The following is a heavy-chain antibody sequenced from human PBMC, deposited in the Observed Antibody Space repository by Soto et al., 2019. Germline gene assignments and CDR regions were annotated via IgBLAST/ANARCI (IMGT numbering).Heavy chain of an antibody. CDR2: ISSSSSYI. Sequence: EVQLVESGGGLVKPGGSLRLSCAASGFTFSSYSMNWVRQAPGKGLEWVSSISSSSSYIYYADSVKGRFTISRDNAKNSRYLQMNSLRAEDTAVYYCARDHCSGGSCYPYYYYYYMDVGGKGTTVTVSS. CDR1: GFTFSSYS. J-gene: IGHJ6*03. D-gene: IGHD2-15*01. V-gene: IGHV3-21*01. CDR3: ARDHCSGGSCYPYYYYYYMDV.